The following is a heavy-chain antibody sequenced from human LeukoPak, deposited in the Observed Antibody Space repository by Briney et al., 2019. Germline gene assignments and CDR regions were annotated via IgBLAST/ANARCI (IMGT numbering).Heavy chain of an antibody. D-gene: IGHD4-17*01. CDR2: IYYSGST. CDR1: GGSISSYY. CDR3: ASFDYGEVFHY. V-gene: IGHV4-59*08. J-gene: IGHJ4*02. Sequence: SETLSLTCTVSGGSISSYYWSWIRQPPGKGLEWIGYIYYSGSTNYNPSLKSRVTISVDTSKNQFSLKLSSVTAADTAVYYCASFDYGEVFHYWGQGTLVTVSS.